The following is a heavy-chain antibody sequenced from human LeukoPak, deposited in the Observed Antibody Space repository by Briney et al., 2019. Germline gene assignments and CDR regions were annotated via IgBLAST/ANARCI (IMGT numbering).Heavy chain of an antibody. D-gene: IGHD6-13*01. CDR3: ILAAAGPAY. CDR2: IRYDGSNK. CDR1: GFTFSSYG. J-gene: IGHJ4*02. V-gene: IGHV3-30*02. Sequence: GGSLRLSCAASGFTFSSYGMHWVRQAPGKGLEWVAFIRYDGSNKYYAGSVKGRFTISRDNSKNTLYLQMNSLRPEDTAVYYCILAAAGPAYWGQGTLVTVSS.